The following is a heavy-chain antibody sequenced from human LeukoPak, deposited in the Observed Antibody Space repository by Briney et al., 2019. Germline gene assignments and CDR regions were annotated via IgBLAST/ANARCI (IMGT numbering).Heavy chain of an antibody. CDR1: GYTFTGYY. Sequence: PVASVKVSCKASGYTFTGYYMQWVRQAPGQGLEWMGRINPNSGGTNYAQKFQGRVTMTRDTSTSTVYMELSSLRSEDTAVYYCARGNRIPAVAFDYWGQGTLVTVSS. D-gene: IGHD2-2*01. CDR2: INPNSGGT. J-gene: IGHJ4*02. CDR3: ARGNRIPAVAFDY. V-gene: IGHV1-2*06.